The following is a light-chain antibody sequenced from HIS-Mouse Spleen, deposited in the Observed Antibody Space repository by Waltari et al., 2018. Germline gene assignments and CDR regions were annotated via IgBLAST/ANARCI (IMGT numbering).Light chain of an antibody. CDR2: AAS. J-gene: IGKJ1*01. Sequence: DIQMPLSPSSLTASVEDRVPITCRASQSISSYLNCYQQKPGKAPKLLIYAASSLQSGVPSRFSGSGSGTDFTLTISSLQPEDFATYYCQQSYSTPPTFGQGTKVEIK. CDR3: QQSYSTPPT. CDR1: QSISSY. V-gene: IGKV1-39*01.